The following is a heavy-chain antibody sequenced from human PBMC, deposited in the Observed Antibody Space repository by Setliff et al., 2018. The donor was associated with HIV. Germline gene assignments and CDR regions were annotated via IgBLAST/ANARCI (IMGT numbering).Heavy chain of an antibody. CDR3: ASALSSSWDYFDY. CDR2: NYYSGTT. J-gene: IGHJ4*02. D-gene: IGHD6-13*01. V-gene: IGHV4-39*07. CDR1: GASISSSSHY. Sequence: SETLSLTCTVSGASISSSSHYWGWIRRPPGKGLEWMGFNYYSGTTYHNPSLRSRVAISLDTSRNQFSLDLSSVTAADTAVYYCASALSSSWDYFDYWGQGTLVTVSS.